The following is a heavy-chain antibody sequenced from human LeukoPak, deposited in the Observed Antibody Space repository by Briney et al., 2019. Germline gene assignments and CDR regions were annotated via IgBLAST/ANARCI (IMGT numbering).Heavy chain of an antibody. CDR1: GFSFSSYG. CDR3: AKTYSRESGYDFFFHY. D-gene: IGHD5-12*01. Sequence: PGESLRLSCAASGFSFSSYGFHWVRQAPGKGLEWVSAISYDGKNIHYADSVKGRFTISRDNSRNTVYLQMNSLRVEDTAVYYCAKTYSRESGYDFFFHYWGQGTRVTVSS. CDR2: ISYDGKNI. V-gene: IGHV3-33*06. J-gene: IGHJ4*02.